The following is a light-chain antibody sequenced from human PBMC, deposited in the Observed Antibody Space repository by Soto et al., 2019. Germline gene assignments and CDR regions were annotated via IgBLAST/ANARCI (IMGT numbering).Light chain of an antibody. CDR1: QSVSRSY. CDR2: DAS. CDR3: QQYGTSPEIT. J-gene: IGKJ3*01. V-gene: IGKV3-20*01. Sequence: EIVLTQSPGTLSLSPGESATLSCRASQSVSRSYLAWYQQKPGQAPRLLIYDASTRAAGIPDRFSGSGSGTDFTLTISRLEPEDFAVYYCQQYGTSPEITFGPGTKVDIK.